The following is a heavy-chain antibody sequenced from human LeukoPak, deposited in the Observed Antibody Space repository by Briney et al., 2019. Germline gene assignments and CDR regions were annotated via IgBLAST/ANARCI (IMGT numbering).Heavy chain of an antibody. CDR1: GFSFSTYA. V-gene: IGHV3-23*01. J-gene: IGHJ5*02. D-gene: IGHD6-19*01. Sequence: GGSLRLSCAASGFSFSTYAMNWVRQAPGRGLEWVSAISGSGGSTFYADSVKGRFTIFRDNSKSTLYLQMNSLRAEDTAVYYCAKGSAVAAPRNWFDPWGRGTLVTVSS. CDR3: AKGSAVAAPRNWFDP. CDR2: ISGSGGST.